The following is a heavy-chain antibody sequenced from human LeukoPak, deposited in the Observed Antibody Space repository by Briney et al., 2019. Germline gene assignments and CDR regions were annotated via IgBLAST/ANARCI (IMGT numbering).Heavy chain of an antibody. J-gene: IGHJ6*02. CDR3: ARVLDYSGSGSYYRPWDYYYGMDV. V-gene: IGHV3-21*01. D-gene: IGHD3-10*01. Sequence: PGGSLRLSCAASGFTFSSYSMNWGRQAPGKGLEWVSSISSSSSYIYYADSVKGRFTISRDNAKNSLYLQMNSLRAEDTAVYYCARVLDYSGSGSYYRPWDYYYGMDVWGQGTTVPVSS. CDR1: GFTFSSYS. CDR2: ISSSSSYI.